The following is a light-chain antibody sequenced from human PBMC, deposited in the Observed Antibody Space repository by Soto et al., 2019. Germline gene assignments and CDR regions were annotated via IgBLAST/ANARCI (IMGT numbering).Light chain of an antibody. CDR3: QQRSHWPRT. Sequence: SPATLSLSAGEKAPLCCRASQNISSYLIWYQQKNGQAPRLLIYDVSNRATGIPARFSGSGYGTDFSLTISSLETEDFAVYYCQQRSHWPRTFGQGTKVDIK. V-gene: IGKV3-11*01. J-gene: IGKJ1*01. CDR1: QNISSY. CDR2: DVS.